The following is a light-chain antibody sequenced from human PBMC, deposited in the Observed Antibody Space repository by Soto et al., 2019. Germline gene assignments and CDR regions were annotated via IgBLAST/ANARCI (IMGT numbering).Light chain of an antibody. CDR3: CSYAGSSTYV. J-gene: IGLJ1*01. CDR2: EVS. Sequence: QSELTQPASVTGSPGQWITISCTGTSSDVGSYNLVSWYQQHPAKAPKVMIYEVSKRPSGVPNRFSGSKSGSTASLTISGLQAEDEADYYCCSYAGSSTYVFGTGNKVTVL. CDR1: SSDVGSYNL. V-gene: IGLV2-23*02.